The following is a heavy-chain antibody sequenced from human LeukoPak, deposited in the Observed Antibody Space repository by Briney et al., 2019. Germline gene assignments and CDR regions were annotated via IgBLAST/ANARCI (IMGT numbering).Heavy chain of an antibody. V-gene: IGHV4-4*07. Sequence: TPSETLSLTCTVSGGSISSYYWSWIRQPAGKGLEWIGRIYTSGSTNYNPSLKSRVTMSVDTSKNQFSLKLSSVTAANTAVYYCARVLRFLEWSYFDYWGQGTLVTVSS. CDR1: GGSISSYY. CDR3: ARVLRFLEWSYFDY. D-gene: IGHD3-3*01. J-gene: IGHJ4*02. CDR2: IYTSGST.